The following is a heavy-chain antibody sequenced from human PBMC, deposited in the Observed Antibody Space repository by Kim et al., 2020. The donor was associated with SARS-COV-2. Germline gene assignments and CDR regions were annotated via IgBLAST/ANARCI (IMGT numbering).Heavy chain of an antibody. D-gene: IGHD2-2*01. J-gene: IGHJ3*02. CDR3: ARGQLSGAFDI. CDR2: T. Sequence: TYSNPSLKSRVIISVDTSKNQFSLKLSSVTAADTAVYYCARGQLSGAFDIGGQGTMVTVSS. V-gene: IGHV4-39*01.